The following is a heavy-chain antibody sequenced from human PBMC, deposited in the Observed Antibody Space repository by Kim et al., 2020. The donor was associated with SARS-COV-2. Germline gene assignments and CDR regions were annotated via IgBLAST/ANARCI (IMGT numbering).Heavy chain of an antibody. CDR1: GGSISSSSYY. CDR2: IYYSGST. Sequence: SETLSLTCTVSGGSISSSSYYWGWIRQPPGKGLEWIGSIYYSGSTYYNPSLKSRVTISVDTSKNQFSLKLSSVTAADTAVYYCARSRKYYDILYGMDVWGQGTTVTVSS. D-gene: IGHD3-9*01. CDR3: ARSRKYYDILYGMDV. J-gene: IGHJ6*02. V-gene: IGHV4-39*01.